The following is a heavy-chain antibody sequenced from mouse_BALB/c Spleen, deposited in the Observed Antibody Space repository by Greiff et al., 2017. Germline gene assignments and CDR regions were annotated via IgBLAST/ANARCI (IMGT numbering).Heavy chain of an antibody. CDR2: ISSGSSTI. Sequence: EVKLVESGGGLVQPGGSRKLSCAASGFTFSSFGMHWVRQAPEKGLEWVAYISSGSSTIYYADTVKGRFTISRDNPKNTLCLQMTSLRSEDTAMYYCARSPRQLGLAWFAYWGQGTLVTVSA. J-gene: IGHJ3*01. V-gene: IGHV5-17*02. D-gene: IGHD3-2*01. CDR3: ARSPRQLGLAWFAY. CDR1: GFTFSSFG.